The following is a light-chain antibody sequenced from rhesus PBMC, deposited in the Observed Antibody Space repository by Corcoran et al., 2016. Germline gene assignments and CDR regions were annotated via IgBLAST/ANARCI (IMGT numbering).Light chain of an antibody. CDR2: HND. CDR3: ATWDENLSGYI. CDR1: SSNIGSKS. V-gene: IGLV1-60*01. Sequence: QSVLTQPPSASEAARKSVTISCSGSSSNIGSKSVSWYQQFPGSAPKLLLYHNDQRASGVSDRFSGSKSGTSATLAISGLQTEDEADYYCATWDENLSGYIFGGGTRLTVL. J-gene: IGLJ1*01.